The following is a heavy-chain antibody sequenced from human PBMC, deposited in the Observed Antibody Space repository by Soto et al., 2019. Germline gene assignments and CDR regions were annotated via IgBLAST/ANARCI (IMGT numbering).Heavy chain of an antibody. J-gene: IGHJ6*02. V-gene: IGHV3-30*04. CDR3: ARSGGWSYIYYGMDV. D-gene: IGHD6-19*01. CDR2: ISYDGRNK. CDR1: GFTFSSYA. Sequence: QVQLVESGGGVVQLGRSRRLSLAASGFTFSSYAMHWVRRAQGRGLGWVAVISYDGRNKYYADSVKGRFTISRDNSKNTLYLQMNSLRAEDTAVYYCARSGGWSYIYYGMDVWGQGTTVTVSS.